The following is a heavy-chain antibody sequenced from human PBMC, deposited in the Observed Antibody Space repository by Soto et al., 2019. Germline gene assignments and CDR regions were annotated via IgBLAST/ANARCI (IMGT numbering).Heavy chain of an antibody. CDR3: ARAHYCSSTSCYVDLYYYYMDV. D-gene: IGHD2-2*01. V-gene: IGHV3-48*01. Sequence: GGSLRLSCAASGFTFSSYSMNWVRQAPGKGLEWVSYISSSSSTIYYADSVKGRFTISRDNAKNSLYLQMNSLRAEDTAVYYCARAHYCSSTSCYVDLYYYYMDVWGKGTTVTVSS. CDR1: GFTFSSYS. CDR2: ISSSSSTI. J-gene: IGHJ6*03.